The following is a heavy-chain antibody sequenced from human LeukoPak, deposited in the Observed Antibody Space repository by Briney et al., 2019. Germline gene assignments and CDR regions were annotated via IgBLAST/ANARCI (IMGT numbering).Heavy chain of an antibody. D-gene: IGHD1-26*01. V-gene: IGHV4-39*01. Sequence: SETLSLTCTVSGGSISSSSYYWGWIRQPPGKGLEWIGSIYYSGSTCYNPSLKSRVTISVDTSKNQFSLKLSSVTAADAAVYYCARRPRRGATTRRDFQHWGQGTLVTVSS. CDR3: ARRPRRGATTRRDFQH. CDR2: IYYSGST. CDR1: GGSISSSSYY. J-gene: IGHJ1*01.